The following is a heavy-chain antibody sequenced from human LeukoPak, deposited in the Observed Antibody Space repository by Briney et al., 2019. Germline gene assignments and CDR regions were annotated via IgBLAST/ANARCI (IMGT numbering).Heavy chain of an antibody. CDR1: GGSITSTNW. J-gene: IGHJ6*02. D-gene: IGHD2-8*01. CDR3: ARRGYAYGVDV. CDR2: VSLSGLT. V-gene: IGHV4-4*02. Sequence: PLGTLSLTCGVSGGSITSTNWWSWVRQPPGQGLEWIGEVSLSGLTNYNPSLSSRVIMALDTSKNHLSLQLNSVTPEDTAVYYCARRGYAYGVDVWGQGTTVTVSS.